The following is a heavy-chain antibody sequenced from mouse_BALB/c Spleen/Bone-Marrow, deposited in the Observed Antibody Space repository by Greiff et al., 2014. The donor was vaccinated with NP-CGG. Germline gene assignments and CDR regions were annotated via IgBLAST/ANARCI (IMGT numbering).Heavy chain of an antibody. CDR1: GFAFSSYD. Sequence: EVKVVESGGGLVKPGGSLKLPCAASGFAFSSYDMSWVRQTPEKRLEWVAYISSGGGSTYYPDTVKGRFTTSRDSAKNTLYLQMSSLKSEDTAMYYCARQGYGYVDFDVWGAGTTVTVSS. CDR2: ISSGGGST. CDR3: ARQGYGYVDFDV. D-gene: IGHD1-2*01. J-gene: IGHJ1*01. V-gene: IGHV5-12-1*01.